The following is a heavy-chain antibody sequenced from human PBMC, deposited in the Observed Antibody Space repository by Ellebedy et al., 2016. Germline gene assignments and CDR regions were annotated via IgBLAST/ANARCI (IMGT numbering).Heavy chain of an antibody. CDR2: ASHSGGK. CDR1: GFSIASAYY. V-gene: IGHV4-38-2*02. J-gene: IGHJ5*02. D-gene: IGHD1-26*01. CDR3: VRDLSGGPWRYDA. Sequence: SETLSLTXSVSGFSIASAYYWGWIRQIPGMGMEWIGSASHSGGKFYNPTLKSRLDVSLDTAKNEVSLQLRYVTAADTAKYFCVRDLSGGPWRYDAWGQGVLVTVSS.